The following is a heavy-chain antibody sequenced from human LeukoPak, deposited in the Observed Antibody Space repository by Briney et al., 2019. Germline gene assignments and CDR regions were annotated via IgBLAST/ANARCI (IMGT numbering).Heavy chain of an antibody. D-gene: IGHD1-26*01. CDR1: GFTFSNYW. V-gene: IGHV3-7*01. J-gene: IGHJ3*02. CDR3: ARQETSSYNGAFDI. Sequence: PGGSLRLSCEGSGFTFSNYWMGWVRQAPGKGLQWVANIKTDGSEKYYVDSVKGRFTISRDNAKNSLYLQMNSLRADDTAVYHCARQETSSYNGAFDIWGQGTMVTVSS. CDR2: IKTDGSEK.